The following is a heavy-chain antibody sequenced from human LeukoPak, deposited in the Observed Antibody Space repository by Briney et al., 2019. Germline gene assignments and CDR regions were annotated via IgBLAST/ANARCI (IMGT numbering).Heavy chain of an antibody. V-gene: IGHV2-5*02. CDR3: VHDIPGGEGFQH. D-gene: IGHD3-16*01. CDR1: GFSLSTGGVG. CDR2: IYGDDEK. Sequence: SGPTLVKPTQTLTLTFTFSGFSLSTGGVGVAWNRQPPVKALEWLALIYGDDEKRYSASLKSRLTITKDTSENQVVLTMTDMDPVDTATYYCVHDIPGGEGFQHWGQGTLVTVSS. J-gene: IGHJ1*01.